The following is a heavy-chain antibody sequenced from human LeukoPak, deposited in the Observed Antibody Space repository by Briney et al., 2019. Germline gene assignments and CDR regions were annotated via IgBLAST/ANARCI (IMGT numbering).Heavy chain of an antibody. CDR3: ARDAGLGYYYYYMDV. CDR2: IYYSGST. J-gene: IGHJ6*03. CDR1: GGSISSHY. V-gene: IGHV4-59*11. Sequence: SETLSHTCTVSGGSISSHYWSWIRQPPGKGLEWIGYIYYSGSTNYNPSLKSRVTISVDTSKNQFSLKLSSVTAADTAVYYCARDAGLGYYYYYMDVWGKGTTVTVSS. D-gene: IGHD3/OR15-3a*01.